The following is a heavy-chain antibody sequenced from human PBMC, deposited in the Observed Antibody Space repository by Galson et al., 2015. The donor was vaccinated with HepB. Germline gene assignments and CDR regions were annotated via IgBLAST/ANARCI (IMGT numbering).Heavy chain of an antibody. J-gene: IGHJ4*02. V-gene: IGHV1-2*02. Sequence: SVKVSCKAFGYTFTGYYIHWVRQAPGQGLEWMGWINPNRGGTNYAQKFQGRVTMTRDTSINTAYMELSRLTSDDTAVYYCARASSTSIIIVISDFDYWGQGTLVTVSS. CDR2: INPNRGGT. D-gene: IGHD3-22*01. CDR3: ARASSTSIIIVISDFDY. CDR1: GYTFTGYY.